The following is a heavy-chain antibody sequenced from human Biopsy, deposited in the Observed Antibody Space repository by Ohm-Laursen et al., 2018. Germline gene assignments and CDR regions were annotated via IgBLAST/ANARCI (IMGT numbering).Heavy chain of an antibody. CDR1: TGTFNSYG. D-gene: IGHD2-2*01. Sequence: ASVKVSCNAPTGTFNSYGIIWARQAPGQGLEWMGRIIPILRTTAYAQTFLGRVTITADSPTSTVDMELTSLTSDDTAVYFCAREAIGYQLPCDDWGQGTLVTVSS. J-gene: IGHJ4*02. V-gene: IGHV1-69*11. CDR3: AREAIGYQLPCDD. CDR2: IIPILRTT.